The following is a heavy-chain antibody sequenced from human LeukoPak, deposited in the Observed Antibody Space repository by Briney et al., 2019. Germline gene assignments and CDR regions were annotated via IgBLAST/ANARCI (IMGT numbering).Heavy chain of an antibody. CDR1: GFTFSSYS. V-gene: IGHV3-48*04. Sequence: GGSLRLSCAASGFTFSSYSMNWVRQAPGKGLEWVSYISSSSSTIYYADSVKGRFTISRDNAKNSLYLQMNNLRAEDTAVYYCARTSRGSVDYWGQGTLVTVSS. CDR2: ISSSSSTI. CDR3: ARTSRGSVDY. J-gene: IGHJ4*02. D-gene: IGHD3-10*01.